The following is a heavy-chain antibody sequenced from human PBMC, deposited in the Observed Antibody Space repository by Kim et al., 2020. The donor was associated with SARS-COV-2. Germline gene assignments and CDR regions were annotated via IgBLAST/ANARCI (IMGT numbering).Heavy chain of an antibody. J-gene: IGHJ4*02. CDR1: GFSLSTSGMC. V-gene: IGHV2-70*01. D-gene: IGHD3-10*01. CDR3: ARIRGTMVRGHEYFAS. Sequence: SGPTLVNPPQTLTLTCTFSGFSLSTSGMCVSWIRQPPGKALEWLALIDWDDDKYYSTSLKTRLNISKDTSKNQVVLTMTNMDPVDTATYYCARIRGTMVRGHEYFASWGQGTLVTVSS. CDR2: IDWDDDK.